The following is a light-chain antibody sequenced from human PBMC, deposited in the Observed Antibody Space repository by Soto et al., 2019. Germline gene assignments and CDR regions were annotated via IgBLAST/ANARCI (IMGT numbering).Light chain of an antibody. CDR2: DTS. J-gene: IGKJ2*01. CDR1: QSVSSN. Sequence: ETVLTQTPATLSVSPGERVTLSCRASQSVSSNLAWYQQKPGQAPRLLIYDTSTRATGVPARFSGSGSGTEFTLTISSLQSEDFAVYYCQQYNDWPPYTFGQGTKLEI. CDR3: QQYNDWPPYT. V-gene: IGKV3-15*01.